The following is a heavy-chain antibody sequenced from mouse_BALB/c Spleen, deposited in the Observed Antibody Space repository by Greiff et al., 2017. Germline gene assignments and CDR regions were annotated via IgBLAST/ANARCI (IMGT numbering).Heavy chain of an antibody. Sequence: EVQRVESGGGLVQPGGSRKLSCAASGFTFSSFGMHWVRQAPEKGLEWVAYISSGSSTIYYADTVKGRFTISRDNPKNTLFLQMTSLRSEDTAMYYCAREGPDRWLLRAMGAMDYWGQGTSVTVSS. CDR1: GFTFSSFG. CDR2: ISSGSSTI. V-gene: IGHV5-17*02. J-gene: IGHJ4*01. CDR3: AREGPDRWLLRAMGAMDY. D-gene: IGHD2-3*01.